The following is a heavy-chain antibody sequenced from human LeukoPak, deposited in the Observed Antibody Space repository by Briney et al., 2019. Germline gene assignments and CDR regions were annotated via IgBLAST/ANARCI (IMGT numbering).Heavy chain of an antibody. J-gene: IGHJ5*02. CDR1: GGSISSYY. V-gene: IGHV4-59*01. Sequence: PSETLSLTCTVSGGSISSYYWSWIRQPPGKGLEWIGYIYYSGSTSYNPSLKSRVTISVDTSKNQFSLKLSSVTAADTAVYYCARGNSYYDFWSGYYGSDDWFDPWGQGTLVTVSS. D-gene: IGHD3-3*01. CDR3: ARGNSYYDFWSGYYGSDDWFDP. CDR2: IYYSGST.